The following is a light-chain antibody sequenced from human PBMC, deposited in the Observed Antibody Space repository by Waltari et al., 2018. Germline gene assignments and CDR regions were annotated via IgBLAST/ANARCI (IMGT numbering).Light chain of an antibody. CDR2: WAS. CDR3: HQYYDTLWT. CDR1: QSIFYSSDNKNY. J-gene: IGKJ1*01. Sequence: DIVMTQSPASLAASLGERATIKCKSSQSIFYSSDNKNYLGWYQQQPGQAPKLLIYWASAREPGVPDRFSGSGSGTDFTLTITSVQAEDVAVYYCHQYYDTLWTFGQGTTVEIK. V-gene: IGKV4-1*01.